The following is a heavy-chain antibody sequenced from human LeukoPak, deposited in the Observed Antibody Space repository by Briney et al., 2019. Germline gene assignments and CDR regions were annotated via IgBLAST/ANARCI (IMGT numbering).Heavy chain of an antibody. CDR2: ISSSSSYI. D-gene: IGHD1-26*01. V-gene: IGHV3-21*01. J-gene: IGHJ4*02. CDR1: GFTFSSYS. Sequence: GGSLRLSCAASGFTFSSYSMNWVRQAPGKGLECVSSISSSSSYIYYADSVKGRFTISRDNAKNSLYLQMNSLRAEDTAVYYCARASSGSYYEGLFYWGQGTLVTVSS. CDR3: ARASSGSYYEGLFY.